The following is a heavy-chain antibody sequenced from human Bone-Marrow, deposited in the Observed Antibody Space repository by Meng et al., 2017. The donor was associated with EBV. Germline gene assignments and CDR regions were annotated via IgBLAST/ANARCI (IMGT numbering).Heavy chain of an antibody. V-gene: IGHV1-69*06. J-gene: IGHJ4*02. D-gene: IGHD6-6*01. CDR2: IIPIFGTA. CDR3: AIRGGIYSSSSGEGY. CDR1: GGTFSSYA. Sequence: QVQLVQSGAEVKKPXXXXXVXGKXSGGTFSSYAISWVRQAPGQGLEWMGGIIPIFGTANYAQKFQGRVTITADKSTSTAYMELSSLRSEDTAVYYCAIRGGIYSSSSGEGYWGQGTLVTVSS.